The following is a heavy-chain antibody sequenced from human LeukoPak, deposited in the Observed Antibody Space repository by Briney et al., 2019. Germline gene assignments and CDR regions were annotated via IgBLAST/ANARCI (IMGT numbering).Heavy chain of an antibody. CDR1: GYSLSELS. CDR3: ATSNCGGDCFAEYFQY. Sequence: ASVKVSCKVSGYSLSELSLHWVRQAPGKGLEWMGGFDPDDGDTVFAQKFQGGVSVTEDTSTDTAYMSLYNLRSEDTAIYYCATSNCGGDCFAEYFQYWGQGTLVTVSS. D-gene: IGHD2-21*02. CDR2: FDPDDGDT. V-gene: IGHV1-24*01. J-gene: IGHJ1*01.